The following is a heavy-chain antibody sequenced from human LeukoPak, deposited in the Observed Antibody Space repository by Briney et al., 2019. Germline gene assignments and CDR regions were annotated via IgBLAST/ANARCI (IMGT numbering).Heavy chain of an antibody. D-gene: IGHD1-26*01. Sequence: PGGSLRLSCAASGFTFSDYYMSWIRQAPGKGLEWVSFISSSGITIYYADSVKGRFTISRDNAKNSLYLQMNSLRAEDTAVYYCARESVVGATRIDYWGQGTLVTVSS. CDR1: GFTFSDYY. J-gene: IGHJ4*02. CDR2: ISSSGITI. CDR3: ARESVVGATRIDY. V-gene: IGHV3-11*01.